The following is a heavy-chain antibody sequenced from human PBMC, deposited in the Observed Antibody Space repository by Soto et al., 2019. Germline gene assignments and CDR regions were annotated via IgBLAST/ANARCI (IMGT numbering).Heavy chain of an antibody. CDR1: GYTFTSYG. CDR2: ISAYNGNT. CDR3: ARDQRDIVVVPAVAFPFDY. V-gene: IGHV1-18*01. D-gene: IGHD2-2*01. Sequence: ASVKVSCKASGYTFTSYGISWVRQAPGQGLEWMGWISAYNGNTNYAQKLQGRVTMTTDTSTSTAYMELRSLRSDDTAAYYCARDQRDIVVVPAVAFPFDYWGQGTLVTVSS. J-gene: IGHJ4*02.